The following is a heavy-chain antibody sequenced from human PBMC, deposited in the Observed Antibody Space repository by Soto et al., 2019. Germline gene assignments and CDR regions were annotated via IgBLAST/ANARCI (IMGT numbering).Heavy chain of an antibody. V-gene: IGHV3-30*18. J-gene: IGHJ6*02. D-gene: IGHD6-13*01. CDR1: GFTFSSYG. CDR2: ISYDGSNK. Sequence: HPGGSLRLSCAASGFTFSSYGMHWVRQAPGKGLEWVAVISYDGSNKYYADSVKGRFTISRDNSKNTLYLQMNSLRAEDTAVYYCAKDYSSSWYGGWTFYYYGMDVWGQGTTVTVSS. CDR3: AKDYSSSWYGGWTFYYYGMDV.